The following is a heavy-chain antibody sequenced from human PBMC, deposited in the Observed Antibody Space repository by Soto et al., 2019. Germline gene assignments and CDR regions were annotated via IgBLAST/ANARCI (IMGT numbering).Heavy chain of an antibody. CDR2: IWYDGSNK. Sequence: GGSLRISCAASGFNFSSYGMPLVRQAPGKGLEWVAVIWYDGSNKYYADSVKGRFTISRDNSKNTLYLQMNSLRAEDKAVYYCARDRWTYSSSWAFDYCGQGTLGSGSS. V-gene: IGHV3-33*01. CDR1: GFNFSSYG. D-gene: IGHD6-13*01. CDR3: ARDRWTYSSSWAFDY. J-gene: IGHJ4*02.